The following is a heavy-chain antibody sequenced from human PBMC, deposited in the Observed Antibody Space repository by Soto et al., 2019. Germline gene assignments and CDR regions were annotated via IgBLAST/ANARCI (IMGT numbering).Heavy chain of an antibody. CDR1: GYSFTTYG. J-gene: IGHJ6*02. CDR3: AREGPAPYYYYGMDV. Sequence: QVQLVQSGGEVKKPGASVKVSCKTSGYSFTTYGISWVRQAPGQGLEWMGWISAYNGNTNYAQKLTDRVTMTTDTSTSTAYMELRSLRSDDTAVYYCAREGPAPYYYYGMDVWGQGSTVTVSS. CDR2: ISAYNGNT. V-gene: IGHV1-18*01.